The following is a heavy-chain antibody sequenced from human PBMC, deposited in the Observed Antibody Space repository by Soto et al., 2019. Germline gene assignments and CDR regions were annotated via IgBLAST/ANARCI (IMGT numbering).Heavy chain of an antibody. CDR2: FDPEDGET. CDR3: ATALTTPAEYFQH. CDR1: GYTLTELS. D-gene: IGHD4-17*01. Sequence: ASVKVSCKVSGYTLTELSMHWVRQAPGKRLEWMGGFDPEDGETIYAQKFQGRVTMTEDTSTDTAYMELSSLRSEDTAVYYCATALTTPAEYFQHWGQGTLVTVSS. V-gene: IGHV1-24*01. J-gene: IGHJ1*01.